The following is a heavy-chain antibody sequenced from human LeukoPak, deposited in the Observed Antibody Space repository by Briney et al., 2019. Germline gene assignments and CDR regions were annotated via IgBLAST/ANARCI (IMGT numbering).Heavy chain of an antibody. CDR2: IYYSGST. V-gene: IGHV4-31*03. CDR3: ARKSSRYSPFDY. D-gene: IGHD5-12*01. Sequence: PSETLSLTCTVSGGSISSGGYYWRWLRQHPGKGLEWIGYIYYSGSTYYNPSLKSRVTISVDTSKNQFSLKLSSVTAADTAVYYCARKSSRYSPFDYWGQGTLVTVSS. J-gene: IGHJ4*02. CDR1: GGSISSGGYY.